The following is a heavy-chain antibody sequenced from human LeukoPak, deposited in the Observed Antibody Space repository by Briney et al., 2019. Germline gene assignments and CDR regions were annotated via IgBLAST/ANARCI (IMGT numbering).Heavy chain of an antibody. Sequence: GGSLRLSCAASGFTVSTNYMSWVCQAPGKGLEWVSVIYSGGSTYYADSVKGRFTISRDNSKNTLYLQMNSLRAEDTAVYYCARERINSYGSPFGYWGQGTLVTVSS. CDR2: IYSGGST. D-gene: IGHD5-18*01. CDR3: ARERINSYGSPFGY. J-gene: IGHJ4*02. CDR1: GFTVSTNY. V-gene: IGHV3-53*01.